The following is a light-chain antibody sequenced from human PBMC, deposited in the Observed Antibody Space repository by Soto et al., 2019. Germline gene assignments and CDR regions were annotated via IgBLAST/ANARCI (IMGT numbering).Light chain of an antibody. CDR2: GAS. J-gene: IGKJ3*01. Sequence: EILLTQSPGTLSLSPGERATLTCRASQSVSSSYLAWYQQKPGQAPSILIYGASSRATGIPDRFSGSGSGTDFTLTISRLEPEDFAVYYCQQYGSSLFFGPGTKVDIK. CDR1: QSVSSSY. CDR3: QQYGSSLF. V-gene: IGKV3-20*01.